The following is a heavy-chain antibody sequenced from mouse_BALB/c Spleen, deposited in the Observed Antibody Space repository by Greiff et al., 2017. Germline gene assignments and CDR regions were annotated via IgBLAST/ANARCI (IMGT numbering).Heavy chain of an antibody. D-gene: IGHD2-14*01. Sequence: EVQLQESGGGLVQPGGSRKLSCAASGFTFSSFGMHWVRQAPEKGLEWVAYISSGSSTIYYADTVKGRFTISRDNPKNTLFLQMTSLRSEDTAMYYCARGYRHYYAMDYWGQGTSVTVSS. CDR2: ISSGSSTI. CDR1: GFTFSSFG. V-gene: IGHV5-17*02. CDR3: ARGYRHYYAMDY. J-gene: IGHJ4*01.